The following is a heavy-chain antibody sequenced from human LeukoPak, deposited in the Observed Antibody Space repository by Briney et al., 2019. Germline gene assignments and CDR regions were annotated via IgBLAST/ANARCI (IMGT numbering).Heavy chain of an antibody. CDR2: LNTYNGNT. CDR1: GYTFTSYG. J-gene: IGHJ4*02. D-gene: IGHD6-19*01. Sequence: ASVKVSCKASGYTFTSYGISGVRQAPGQGLEWMGWLNTYNGNTNYAQKLQGRVTMTTDTSTSTAYMELRSLRSDDTAVYYCARDLKMEYSSGRHSWGTGSSNDYWGQGTLVTVSS. CDR3: ARDLKMEYSSGRHSWGTGSSNDY. V-gene: IGHV1-18*01.